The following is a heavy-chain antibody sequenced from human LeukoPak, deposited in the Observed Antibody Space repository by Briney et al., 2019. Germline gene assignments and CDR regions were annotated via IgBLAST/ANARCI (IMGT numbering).Heavy chain of an antibody. CDR1: GFTFSSSA. CDR2: ISGSGGST. CDR3: AKFPGYNWNYWFDP. V-gene: IGHV3-23*01. Sequence: GGSLRLSCAASGFTFSSSAMSWVRQAPGKGLEWVSAISGSGGSTYYADSVKGRFTISRDNSKNTLYLQMNSLRAEDTAVYYCAKFPGYNWNYWFDPWGQGTLVTVSS. D-gene: IGHD1-7*01. J-gene: IGHJ5*02.